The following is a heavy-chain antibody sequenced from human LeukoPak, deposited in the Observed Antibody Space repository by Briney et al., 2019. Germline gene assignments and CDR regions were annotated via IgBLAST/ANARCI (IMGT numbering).Heavy chain of an antibody. V-gene: IGHV3-53*01. CDR3: AMKAVPRPRLHDAFDF. J-gene: IGHJ3*01. Sequence: GGSLRLSCTVSGFTVGSNSMSWVRQAPGKGLEWVSFIYSDNTHYSYSVKGRFTISRDNSKNTLYLQMNSLRADDTAVYYCAMKAVPRPRLHDAFDFWGQGTVVSVSS. CDR1: GFTVGSNS. D-gene: IGHD5-24*01. CDR2: IYSDNT.